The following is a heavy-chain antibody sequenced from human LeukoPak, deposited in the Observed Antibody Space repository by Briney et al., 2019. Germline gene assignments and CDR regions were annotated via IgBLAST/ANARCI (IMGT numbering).Heavy chain of an antibody. V-gene: IGHV1-46*01. J-gene: IGHJ4*02. CDR2: INPSGGST. D-gene: IGHD4-11*01. CDR1: GYTFTSYY. CDR3: ARVKSETVTTPIQPFDY. Sequence: ASVKVSCKASGYTFTSYYMHWVRQAPGQGLEWMGIINPSGGSTSYAQKFQGRVTMTRDTSTSTVYMELSSLRSEDTAEYYCARVKSETVTTPIQPFDYWGQGTLVTVSS.